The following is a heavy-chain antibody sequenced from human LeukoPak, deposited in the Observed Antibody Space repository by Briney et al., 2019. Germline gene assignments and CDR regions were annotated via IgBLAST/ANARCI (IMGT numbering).Heavy chain of an antibody. Sequence: GGSLRLSCATSGITFSSYWMSWVRQAPGKGLEWVANIKQDGSEKYYVDSVKGRFTISRDNAKNSLYLQMNSLRAEDTAVYYCAKPPVAGTLDYWGQGTLVTVSS. CDR3: AKPPVAGTLDY. CDR2: IKQDGSEK. V-gene: IGHV3-7*01. J-gene: IGHJ4*02. D-gene: IGHD6-19*01. CDR1: GITFSSYW.